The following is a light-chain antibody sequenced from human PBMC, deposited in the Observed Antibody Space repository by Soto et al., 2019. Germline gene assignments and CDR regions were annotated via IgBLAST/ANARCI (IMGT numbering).Light chain of an antibody. V-gene: IGLV2-14*01. J-gene: IGLJ2*01. CDR1: SSDVGGYNY. Sequence: QSALTQPASVSGSPGQSITISCTGTSSDVGGYNYVSWYQQHPGKAPKLMIYDVSNRPSGDSNRFSGSKSGNTASLTISGLQAEDEADYYCSSYTSCSAVVFGGGTKVTVL. CDR2: DVS. CDR3: SSYTSCSAVV.